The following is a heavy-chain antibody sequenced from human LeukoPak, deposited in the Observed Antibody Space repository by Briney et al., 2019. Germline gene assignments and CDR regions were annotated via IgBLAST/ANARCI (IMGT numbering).Heavy chain of an antibody. Sequence: GGSLRLSCAASGFTFSSYAMSWVRQAPGKGLEWVSGITGSAIKTYYADSVKGRFTISRDNSQNTLYLQISSLRAEDSAVYYCAKADGSGTYYTRPSDYWGQGTLVTVSS. D-gene: IGHD3-10*01. CDR2: ITGSAIKT. V-gene: IGHV3-23*01. CDR1: GFTFSSYA. CDR3: AKADGSGTYYTRPSDY. J-gene: IGHJ4*02.